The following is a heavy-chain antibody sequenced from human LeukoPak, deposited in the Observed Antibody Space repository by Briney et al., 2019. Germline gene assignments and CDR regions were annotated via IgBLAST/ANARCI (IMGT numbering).Heavy chain of an antibody. D-gene: IGHD2-15*01. CDR1: GYTFTGYY. CDR2: INPNSGGT. V-gene: IGHV1-2*02. Sequence: ASVKVSCKASGYTFTGYYMHWVRQAPGQGLEWMGWINPNSGGTNYAQKFQGRVTIAADKSTSTAYMELSSLRSEDTAVYYCARDRGAARGLWFDPWGQGTLVTVSS. J-gene: IGHJ5*02. CDR3: ARDRGAARGLWFDP.